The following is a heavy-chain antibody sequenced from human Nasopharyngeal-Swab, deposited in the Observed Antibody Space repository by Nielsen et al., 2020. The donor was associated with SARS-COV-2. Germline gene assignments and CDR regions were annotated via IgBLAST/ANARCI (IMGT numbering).Heavy chain of an antibody. CDR2: INHSGST. J-gene: IGHJ4*02. CDR1: GGSISSSSYY. V-gene: IGHV4-61*05. D-gene: IGHD3-10*01. CDR3: ARVLVSLTGDLDS. Sequence: SETLSLTCTVSGGSISSSSYYWNWIRQAPGKGLEWIGEINHSGSTNYNPPLKSRVTISVDPSKNQFSLKLHSVTAADTAVYYCARVLVSLTGDLDSWGRGTPVTVSS.